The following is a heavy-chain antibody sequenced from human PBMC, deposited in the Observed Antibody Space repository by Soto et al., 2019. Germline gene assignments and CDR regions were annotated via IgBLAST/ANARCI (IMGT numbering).Heavy chain of an antibody. D-gene: IGHD3-3*01. Sequence: QVQLVESGGGVVQPGRSLRLSCAASGFTFSSYGMHWVRQAPGKGLEWVAVISYDGSNKYYADSVKGRFTNSRDNSKNTLYLQMNSLRAEDTAVYYCAKLYDFWSGYQRSFDYWGQGTLVTVSS. J-gene: IGHJ4*02. CDR2: ISYDGSNK. CDR3: AKLYDFWSGYQRSFDY. V-gene: IGHV3-30*18. CDR1: GFTFSSYG.